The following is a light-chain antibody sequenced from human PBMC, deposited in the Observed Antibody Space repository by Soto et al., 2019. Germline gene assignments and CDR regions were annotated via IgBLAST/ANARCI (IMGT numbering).Light chain of an antibody. J-gene: IGKJ2*01. CDR1: QSVSSS. CDR2: DAS. Sequence: IGLTKSQATTPFSPGERATLSCRARQSVSSSLAWYQQKPGQAPRLLIYDASNRATGIPARFSGSGSGTDFTLTISSLELEDFAVYYCQPRSNWPRTFGQGTKLEIK. V-gene: IGKV3-11*01. CDR3: QPRSNWPRT.